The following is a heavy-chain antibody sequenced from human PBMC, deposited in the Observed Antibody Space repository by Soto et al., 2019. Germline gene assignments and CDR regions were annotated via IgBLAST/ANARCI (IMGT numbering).Heavy chain of an antibody. Sequence: QITLKESGPPLVIPTQTLTLTCTFSGFSLNTRGVGVGWIRQPPGKAMEWVALSHWDDEKRYSPSMRNTLTITKDTSKNQMVIISTNMDPVDTATYSCAYRPFDLGSGWNFDFVGQGNLVTVSS. J-gene: IGHJ4*02. CDR1: GFSLNTRGVG. V-gene: IGHV2-5*02. CDR3: AYRPFDLGSGWNFDF. D-gene: IGHD6-19*01. CDR2: SHWDDEK.